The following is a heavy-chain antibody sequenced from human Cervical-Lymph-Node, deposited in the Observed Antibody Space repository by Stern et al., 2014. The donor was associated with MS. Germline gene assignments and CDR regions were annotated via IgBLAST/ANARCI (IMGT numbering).Heavy chain of an antibody. Sequence: EVQLVESGGGLVKPGGSLRLSCAASGFTFKNAWMTWVRQAPGKGLEWVGRIKSQTDGGTTDYAAPVKGRFTISRDDLKNTLYLQMNSLKIEDTAVYYCATVGPWGQGTLVTVSS. V-gene: IGHV3-15*01. CDR2: IKSQTDGGTT. J-gene: IGHJ5*02. CDR1: GFTFKNAW. CDR3: ATVGP.